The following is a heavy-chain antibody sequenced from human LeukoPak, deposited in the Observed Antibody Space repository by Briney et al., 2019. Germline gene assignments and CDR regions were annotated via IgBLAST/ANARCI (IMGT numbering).Heavy chain of an antibody. CDR2: IIPIFGTA. CDR1: GGTFSSYA. CDR3: ARLIDYYGSGSFDY. V-gene: IGHV1-69*13. J-gene: IGHJ4*02. Sequence: ASVKVSCKASGGTFSSYAISWVRQAPGQGLEWMGGIIPIFGTANYAQKIQGRVTITADESTSTAYMELSSLRSEDTAVYYCARLIDYYGSGSFDYWGQGTLVTVSS. D-gene: IGHD3-10*01.